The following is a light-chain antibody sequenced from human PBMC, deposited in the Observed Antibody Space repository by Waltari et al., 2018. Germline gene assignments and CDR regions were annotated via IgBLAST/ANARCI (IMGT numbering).Light chain of an antibody. CDR2: GAS. J-gene: IGKJ4*01. CDR3: QQYDGSVVT. Sequence: EIVLTQSPGTLSVSPGERVNVSCRASQTITGSLLTWYHQKPGQAPRLLIYGASHRAPGSPDRFSGSGSGTDFTLTISRLEPEDSAVYYCQQYDGSVVTFGGGTKVEIK. CDR1: QTITGSL. V-gene: IGKV3-20*01.